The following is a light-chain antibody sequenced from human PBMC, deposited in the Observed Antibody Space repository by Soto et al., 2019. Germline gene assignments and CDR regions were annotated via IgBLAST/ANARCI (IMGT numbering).Light chain of an antibody. J-gene: IGKJ3*01. CDR1: QSVTSSC. CDR3: PQCGGSPLFS. CDR2: TTS. Sequence: EIVLTQSQATMSLSPGERATLSCTASQSVTSSCLAWYQRKPGQAPRLLIHTTSTRATDIPDRFSGSGSGTDFTLTISRLQPEDFAVYYCPQCGGSPLFSFGPGTRVD. V-gene: IGKV3-20*01.